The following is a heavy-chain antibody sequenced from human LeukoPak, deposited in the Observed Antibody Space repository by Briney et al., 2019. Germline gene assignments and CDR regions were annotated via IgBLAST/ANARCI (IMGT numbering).Heavy chain of an antibody. J-gene: IGHJ5*02. CDR1: GFTFSNYE. D-gene: IGHD6-19*01. CDR2: ISSSGSTI. Sequence: GGSLRLSCAAPGFTFSNYEMNWVRQAPGKGLEWVSYISSSGSTIYYADSVRGRFTMSRDNAKNSLYLQMNSLRAEGTAVYYCARDSSGWYHWFDPWGQGTLVTVSS. CDR3: ARDSSGWYHWFDP. V-gene: IGHV3-48*03.